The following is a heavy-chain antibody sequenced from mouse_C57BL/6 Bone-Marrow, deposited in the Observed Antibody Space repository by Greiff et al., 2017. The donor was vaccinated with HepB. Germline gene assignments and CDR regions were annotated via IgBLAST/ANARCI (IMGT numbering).Heavy chain of an antibody. D-gene: IGHD1-1*01. CDR2: INPGSGGT. CDR3: ARGGYGSFAY. V-gene: IGHV1-54*01. J-gene: IGHJ3*01. Sequence: VKLQESGAELVRPGTSVKVSCKASGYAFTNYLIEWVKQRPGQGLEWIGVINPGSGGTNYNEKFKGKATLTADKSSSTAYMQLSSLTSEDSAIYYCARGGYGSFAYWGQGTLVTVSA. CDR1: GYAFTNYL.